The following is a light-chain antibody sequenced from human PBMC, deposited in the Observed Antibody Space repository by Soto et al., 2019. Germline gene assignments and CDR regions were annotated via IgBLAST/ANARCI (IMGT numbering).Light chain of an antibody. J-gene: IGKJ1*01. CDR2: GAS. V-gene: IGKV3-15*01. Sequence: EIVMTQSPATLSVPPGERATLSCRASQGVSSNLAWYQQKPGQAPSLLIYGASTRATGIPARFSGSGSGTEFTLTISSLQSEDYAGYHCKHYSSWPWRFGEGTKVEIK. CDR3: KHYSSWPWR. CDR1: QGVSSN.